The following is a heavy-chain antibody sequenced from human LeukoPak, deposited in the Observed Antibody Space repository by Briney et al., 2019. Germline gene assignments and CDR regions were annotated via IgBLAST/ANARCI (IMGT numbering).Heavy chain of an antibody. J-gene: IGHJ4*02. D-gene: IGHD1-1*01. CDR2: ISAYNGNT. Sequence: GASVKVSCKASGGTFSSYAISWVRQAPGQGLEWMGWISAYNGNTNYAQKLQGRVTMTTDTSMRTIYMELRSLTSDDTAVYYCAVIPGYNWNDGLRDYWGQGTLVTVSS. CDR3: AVIPGYNWNDGLRDY. V-gene: IGHV1-18*01. CDR1: GGTFSSYA.